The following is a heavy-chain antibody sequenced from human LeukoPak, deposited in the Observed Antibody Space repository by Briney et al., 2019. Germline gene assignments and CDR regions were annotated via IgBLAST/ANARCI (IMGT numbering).Heavy chain of an antibody. CDR1: GFTFSSYW. CDR2: IKQDGSEK. J-gene: IGHJ4*02. D-gene: IGHD5-18*01. CDR3: ARDRYSYGHFDY. Sequence: GGSLRLSCAASGFTFSSYWMSWVRQAPGKGLEWVANIKQDGSEKHYVDSVKGRLTISRDNAKNLLYLQMNSLRVEDTAVYYCARDRYSYGHFDYWGQGTLVTVSS. V-gene: IGHV3-7*01.